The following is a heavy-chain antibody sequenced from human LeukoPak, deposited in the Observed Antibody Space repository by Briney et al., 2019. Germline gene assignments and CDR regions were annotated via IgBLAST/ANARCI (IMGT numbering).Heavy chain of an antibody. V-gene: IGHV3-7*01. CDR3: AREAYSSSWYPDYYYYMDV. CDR2: IKEDGIEK. D-gene: IGHD6-13*01. J-gene: IGHJ6*03. Sequence: PGGSLRLSCAASGFTFSKYWMNWVRQAPGKGLEWVANIKEDGIEKHYVDSVKGRFTISRDNAKNSLYLQMNSLRAEDTAVYYCAREAYSSSWYPDYYYYMDVWGKGTTVTISS. CDR1: GFTFSKYW.